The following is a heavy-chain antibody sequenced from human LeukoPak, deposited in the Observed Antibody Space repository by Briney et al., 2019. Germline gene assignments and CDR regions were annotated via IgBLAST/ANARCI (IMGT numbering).Heavy chain of an antibody. CDR2: INSGGGTT. CDR1: GLSLSSYE. J-gene: IGHJ5*02. Sequence: GGSLRLSCAASGLSLSSYEMNWVRQAPGKGLEWVSYINSGGGTTYYADSVKGRFTISRDNAKNSLYLQMDSLRVEDTAVYYCARDPDCSGYSCYSNWFDPWGQGTLVTVSS. D-gene: IGHD2-15*01. V-gene: IGHV3-48*03. CDR3: ARDPDCSGYSCYSNWFDP.